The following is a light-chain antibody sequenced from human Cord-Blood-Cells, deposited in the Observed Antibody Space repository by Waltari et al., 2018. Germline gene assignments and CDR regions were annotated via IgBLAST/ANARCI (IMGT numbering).Light chain of an antibody. CDR3: QQRSNWPPT. CDR1: QSVSSY. V-gene: IGKV3-11*01. J-gene: IGKJ4*01. CDR2: DAS. Sequence: DIVLTQSPATLSLSLGERATLSCRASQSVSSYLAWDQQKPGQAPRLLIYDASNRATGIPARFSGSGSGTDFTLTISSLEPEDFAVYYCQQRSNWPPTFGGGTKVEIK.